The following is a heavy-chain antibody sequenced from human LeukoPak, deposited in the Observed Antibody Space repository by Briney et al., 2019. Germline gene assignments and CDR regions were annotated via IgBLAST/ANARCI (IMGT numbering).Heavy chain of an antibody. CDR3: AREGALVATFDY. V-gene: IGHV3-21*01. CDR2: TSSSSNYI. CDR1: GFTFSSFI. J-gene: IGHJ4*02. Sequence: GGSLRLSCAVSGFTFSSFIMSWVRQAPGKGLEWVASTSSSSNYISYADSVKGRFTISRDSAKNSLYLQMNSLRAEDTAVYYCAREGALVATFDYWGQGTLVTVSS. D-gene: IGHD5-12*01.